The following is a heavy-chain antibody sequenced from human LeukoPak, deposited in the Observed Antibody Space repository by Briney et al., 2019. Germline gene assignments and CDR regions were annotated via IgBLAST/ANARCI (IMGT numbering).Heavy chain of an antibody. V-gene: IGHV3-23*01. J-gene: IGHJ4*02. D-gene: IGHD6-13*01. CDR2: ISGSGGST. CDR1: GLTFSSYG. CDR3: AKDEYSSSWYPDY. Sequence: GGSLRLSCAASGLTFSSYGMSWVRQAPEKGLEWVSAISGSGGSTYYADSVKGRFTISRDNSKNTLYLQMNSLRAEDTAVYYCAKDEYSSSWYPDYWGQGTLVTVSS.